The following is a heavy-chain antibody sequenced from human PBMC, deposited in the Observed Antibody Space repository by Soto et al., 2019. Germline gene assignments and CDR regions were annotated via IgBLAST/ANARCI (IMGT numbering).Heavy chain of an antibody. CDR2: IDHSGSA. Sequence: QVQLQESGPGLVKPSHTLSLTCTVSAGSIRSGDYYWTWIRQPPGKGLEWIGYIDHSGSAYYNPSLKRRATISIDTSNNQFSLKMTSVTAADTAVYYCAGELGTFYFDHWGQGTLVTVSS. CDR3: AGELGTFYFDH. D-gene: IGHD7-27*01. V-gene: IGHV4-30-4*01. J-gene: IGHJ4*02. CDR1: AGSIRSGDYY.